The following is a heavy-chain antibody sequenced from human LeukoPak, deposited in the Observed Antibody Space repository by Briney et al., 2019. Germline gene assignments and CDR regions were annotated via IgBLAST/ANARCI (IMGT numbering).Heavy chain of an antibody. CDR3: ARVGAIDAFDI. CDR2: INTDGSST. Sequence: GGSLRLSCAASGFTFSSYWMHWVRQAPGKGLVWVLRINTDGSSTSYADSVKGRFTISRDNAKNTLYLQMNSLRAEDTAVYYCARVGAIDAFDIWGQGTMVTVSS. D-gene: IGHD1-26*01. CDR1: GFTFSSYW. J-gene: IGHJ3*02. V-gene: IGHV3-74*01.